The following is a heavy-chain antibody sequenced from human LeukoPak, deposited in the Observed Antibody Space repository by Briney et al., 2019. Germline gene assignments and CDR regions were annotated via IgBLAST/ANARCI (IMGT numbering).Heavy chain of an antibody. Sequence: GGSLRLSCAASGFTFSSYSMNWVRQAPGKGLEWVSSISGSSTYIYYADAVTGRFTISRDNAEKSLSLQMNSLRAEDTAVYYCARGSDWAFDYWGQGTVVPVSS. CDR2: ISGSSTYI. CDR1: GFTFSSYS. D-gene: IGHD3-9*01. J-gene: IGHJ4*02. V-gene: IGHV3-21*01. CDR3: ARGSDWAFDY.